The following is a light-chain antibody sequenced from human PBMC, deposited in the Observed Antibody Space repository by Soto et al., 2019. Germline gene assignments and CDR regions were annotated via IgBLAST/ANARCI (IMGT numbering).Light chain of an antibody. CDR1: QSVFYSSSNKNY. CDR3: QQYYTTPLT. Sequence: DIVMTQSPDSLPVSLGERATINCKSSQSVFYSSSNKNYLAWYQQKPGQPPKLLIYWASTRESGVPDRFSGGGSGTDFTLTISSLQAEDVAVYYCQQYYTTPLTFGPGTKVDIK. J-gene: IGKJ3*01. V-gene: IGKV4-1*01. CDR2: WAS.